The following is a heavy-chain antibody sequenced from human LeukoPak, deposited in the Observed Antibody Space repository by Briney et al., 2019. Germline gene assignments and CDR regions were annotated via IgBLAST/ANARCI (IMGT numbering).Heavy chain of an antibody. Sequence: GGSLRLSCAASGFTFSSYAMSWVRQAPGKGLEWVSAISGSGGSTYYADSVKGRFTISRDNSKNTLYLQMNSLRAEDTAVYYCAKAPWAYDYVWGSYRPLKYYFDYWGQGTLVTVSS. CDR1: GFTFSSYA. J-gene: IGHJ4*02. CDR2: ISGSGGST. V-gene: IGHV3-23*01. D-gene: IGHD3-16*02. CDR3: AKAPWAYDYVWGSYRPLKYYFDY.